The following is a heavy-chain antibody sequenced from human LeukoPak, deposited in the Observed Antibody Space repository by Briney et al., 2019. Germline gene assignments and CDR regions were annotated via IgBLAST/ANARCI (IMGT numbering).Heavy chain of an antibody. Sequence: GGSLRLSCAASGFTFSSYAMSWVRQAPGKGLEWVSAISCSGGSTYYADSVKGRFTIYIDNSKNQLDLQMNSLGAEDTVVCNCAKDSSWSDYCGQRTLGTVSS. CDR1: GFTFSSYA. CDR2: ISCSGGST. CDR3: AKDSSWSDY. V-gene: IGHV3-23*01. D-gene: IGHD6-13*01. J-gene: IGHJ4*02.